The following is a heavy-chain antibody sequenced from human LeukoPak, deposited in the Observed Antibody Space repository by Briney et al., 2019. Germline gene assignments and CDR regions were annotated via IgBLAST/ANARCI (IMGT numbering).Heavy chain of an antibody. CDR1: GFTFSSHR. D-gene: IGHD5-18*01. CDR3: ARDLSGVTGYTYGRGIDY. V-gene: IGHV3-7*01. J-gene: IGHJ4*02. CDR2: IKKDGSEK. Sequence: PGGSLRLSCAASGFTFSSHRMSWVRQAPGEGLEWVANIKKDGSEKYYVDAVKGRFTISRDNAKTSLYLQMNSLRAEDTAVYYCARDLSGVTGYTYGRGIDYWGQGTLVTVSS.